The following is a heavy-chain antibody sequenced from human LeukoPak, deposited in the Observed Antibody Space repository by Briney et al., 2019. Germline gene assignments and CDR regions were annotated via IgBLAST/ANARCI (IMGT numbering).Heavy chain of an antibody. V-gene: IGHV1-2*02. CDR1: GYTFTGYY. Sequence: ASVKVSCKASGYTFTGYYMHWVRQAPGQGLEWMGWINPNSGGTNYAQKFQGRVTMTRDTSISTAYMELSRLRSDDTAVYYCAITKLAVAGTFRHALDIWGQGTMVTVSS. CDR2: INPNSGGT. CDR3: AITKLAVAGTFRHALDI. D-gene: IGHD6-19*01. J-gene: IGHJ3*02.